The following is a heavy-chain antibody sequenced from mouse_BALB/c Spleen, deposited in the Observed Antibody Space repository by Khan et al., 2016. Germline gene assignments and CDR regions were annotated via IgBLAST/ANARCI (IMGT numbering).Heavy chain of an antibody. CDR3: ASDYYGSSCFDY. V-gene: IGHV3-2*02. CDR2: ISYSGST. Sequence: EVQLQESGPGLVKPSQSLSLTCTVTGYSITSDYAWNWIRQLPGNKLEWMGIISYSGSTSYNQSLKSRTSITRDKSKNKFFLQLNSVTTEDTATLYYASDYYGSSCFDYWGQGTTLTVSS. D-gene: IGHD1-1*01. J-gene: IGHJ2*01. CDR1: GYSITSDYA.